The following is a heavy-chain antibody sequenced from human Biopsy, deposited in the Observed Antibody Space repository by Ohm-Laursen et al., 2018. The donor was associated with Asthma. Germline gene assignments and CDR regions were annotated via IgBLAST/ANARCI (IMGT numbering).Heavy chain of an antibody. Sequence: SETLSLTCIVSGASISSSSSHYWAWIRQPPGKGLEWIANIYYMGSTYYNPSLKSRITISLDMSMNPLSLKLNSVTAADTAVYSCARLRIEGTSPYYFDYWGQGSLVTVSS. CDR3: ARLRIEGTSPYYFDY. V-gene: IGHV4-39*02. CDR2: IYYMGST. J-gene: IGHJ4*02. CDR1: GASISSSSSHY. D-gene: IGHD2/OR15-2a*01.